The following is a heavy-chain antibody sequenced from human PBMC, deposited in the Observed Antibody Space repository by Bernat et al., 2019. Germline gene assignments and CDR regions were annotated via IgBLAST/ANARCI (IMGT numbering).Heavy chain of an antibody. CDR3: AKDQGTGILRGGFFDY. J-gene: IGHJ4*02. CDR2: IWYDGSNK. CDR1: GFTFSSYG. D-gene: IGHD3-10*01. Sequence: QVQLVESGGGVVQPGRSLRLSCAASGFTFSSYGMHWVRPAPGKGLEWVALIWYDGSNKYYADSVKGRFTISRDNSKNTLYLQMNSLRAEDSAVYYCAKDQGTGILRGGFFDYWGQGTLVTVSS. V-gene: IGHV3-33*06.